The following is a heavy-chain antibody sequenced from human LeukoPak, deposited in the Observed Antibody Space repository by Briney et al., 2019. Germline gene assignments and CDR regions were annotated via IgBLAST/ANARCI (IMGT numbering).Heavy chain of an antibody. J-gene: IGHJ4*02. CDR2: INDSEST. D-gene: IGHD6-13*01. CDR1: GGSFSGYY. Sequence: RPSGTLSLTCAVYGGSFSGYYWSWLRQPPGKGLEWIGEINDSESTNYNPSLKSRVTISVDTSKNQFSLKLSSVTAADTAIYYCARETAAAGSFIAINDYWGQGTLVTVSS. CDR3: ARETAAAGSFIAINDY. V-gene: IGHV4-34*01.